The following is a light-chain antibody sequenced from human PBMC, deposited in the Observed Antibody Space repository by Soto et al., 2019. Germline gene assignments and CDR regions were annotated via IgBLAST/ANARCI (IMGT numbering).Light chain of an antibody. CDR1: SSNIGSNT. V-gene: IGLV1-44*01. Sequence: QSVLTQPPSASGTPGQRVTISCSGSSSNIGSNTVNWYQQLPGTAPKRLIYSNNQRPSGVPDRFSGSKSGTSASLAISGLQSEDEDDYYCAAWDDSLNGPYVFGPGTKLTVL. CDR2: SNN. CDR3: AAWDDSLNGPYV. J-gene: IGLJ1*01.